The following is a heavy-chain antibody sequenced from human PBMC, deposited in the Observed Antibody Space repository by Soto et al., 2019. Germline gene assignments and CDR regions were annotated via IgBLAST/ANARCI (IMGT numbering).Heavy chain of an antibody. CDR3: ARCPLSTEYRHYYYMDV. CDR2: VYKSGSL. Sequence: QVQLQESGPGLVKTSETLSLTCTVSGGSISSYSWSWIRQAPGKGLEWIGYVYKSGSLSYSPSLKSRVTISMDTFGNQFSLKLTSVTAADTAVYYCARCPLSTEYRHYYYMDVWGKGTTVTVSS. D-gene: IGHD2-2*01. J-gene: IGHJ6*03. V-gene: IGHV4-59*13. CDR1: GGSISSYS.